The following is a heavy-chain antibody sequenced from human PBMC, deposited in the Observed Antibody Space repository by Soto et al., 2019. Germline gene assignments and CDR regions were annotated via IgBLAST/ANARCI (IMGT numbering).Heavy chain of an antibody. CDR3: ARAITIFGVVKDAFDI. V-gene: IGHV1-18*04. Sequence: ASVKVSCKASGYTFTSYGISWVRQAPGQGLEWMGWISAYNGNTNYAQKLQGRVTMTTDTSTSTAYMELRSLRSDDTAVYYCARAITIFGVVKDAFDIWGQGTMVTVSS. CDR1: GYTFTSYG. CDR2: ISAYNGNT. D-gene: IGHD3-3*01. J-gene: IGHJ3*02.